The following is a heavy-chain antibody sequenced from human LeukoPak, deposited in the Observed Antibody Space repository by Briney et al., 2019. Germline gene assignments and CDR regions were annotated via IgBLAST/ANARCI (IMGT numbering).Heavy chain of an antibody. J-gene: IGHJ6*02. Sequence: SVKVSCKASGGTFSSYAISWVRQAPGQGLEWMGRIIPILGIANYAQKFQGRVTITADKSTSTAYMELSSLRSGDTAVYYCARDASGMDVWGQGTTVTVSS. CDR2: IIPILGIA. CDR3: ARDASGMDV. CDR1: GGTFSSYA. V-gene: IGHV1-69*04.